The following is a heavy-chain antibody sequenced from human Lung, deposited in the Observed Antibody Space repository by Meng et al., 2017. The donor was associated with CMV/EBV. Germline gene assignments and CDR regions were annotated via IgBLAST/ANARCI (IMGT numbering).Heavy chain of an antibody. D-gene: IGHD4-11*01. CDR3: ARERYSNDGLDY. CDR1: GFTFSDYY. CDR2: ISSSGSTI. Sequence: GGSLRLSXAASGFTFSDYYMSWIRQAPGKGLEWVSYISSSGSTIYYADSVKGRFTVSRDNAKNSLDLQMNSLRAEDTAVYHCARERYSNDGLDYWGQGTLVTVSS. V-gene: IGHV3-11*04. J-gene: IGHJ4*02.